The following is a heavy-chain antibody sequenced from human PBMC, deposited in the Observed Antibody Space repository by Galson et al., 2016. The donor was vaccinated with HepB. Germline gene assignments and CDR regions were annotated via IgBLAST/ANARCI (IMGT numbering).Heavy chain of an antibody. J-gene: IGHJ6*02. V-gene: IGHV1-3*01. CDR3: ARRLSIAAATLDV. D-gene: IGHD6-13*01. Sequence: SCKASGYTFTTYALHWVRQAPGQRLEWMGWINAGSGNTKYSQRFQGRVTITRDTSASTAYMELSRLRSQDTAVYYCARRLSIAAATLDVWGQGTTVTVSS. CDR1: GYTFTTYA. CDR2: INAGSGNT.